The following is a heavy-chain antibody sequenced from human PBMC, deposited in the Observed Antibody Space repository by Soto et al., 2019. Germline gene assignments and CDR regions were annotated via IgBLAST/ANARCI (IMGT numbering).Heavy chain of an antibody. Sequence: ADPLSLTCSVCGGSISSYYWSWIRQPPGKGLEWIGYIYYSGSTNYNPSLKSRVTISVDTSKNQFSLKLSSVTAADTAVYYCARQERPRYCCGCSCSGYSHYVWGKGSLVTVS. V-gene: IGHV4-59*08. CDR2: IYYSGST. J-gene: IGHJ4*02. CDR1: GGSISSYY. D-gene: IGHD2-15*01. CDR3: ARQERPRYCCGCSCSGYSHYV.